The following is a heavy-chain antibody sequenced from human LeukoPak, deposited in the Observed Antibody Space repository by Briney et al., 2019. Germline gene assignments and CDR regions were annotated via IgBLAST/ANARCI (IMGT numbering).Heavy chain of an antibody. CDR1: GFTFSSYG. CDR2: IGTAGDT. CDR3: ARGEHYSDTSGYQHFDY. D-gene: IGHD3-22*01. V-gene: IGHV3-13*01. J-gene: IGHJ4*02. Sequence: GGSLRLSCAASGFTFSSYGMHWVRHATGKGLEWVSVIGTAGDTYYPGSVKGRFTISRENAKNSLYLQMNSLRAEDTAVYYCARGEHYSDTSGYQHFDYWGQGALVTVSS.